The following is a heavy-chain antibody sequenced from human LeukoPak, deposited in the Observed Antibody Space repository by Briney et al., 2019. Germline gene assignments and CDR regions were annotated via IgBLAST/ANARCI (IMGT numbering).Heavy chain of an antibody. CDR3: ARDLSSSWYWFDP. CDR2: INHSGST. CDR1: GGSFSGYY. D-gene: IGHD6-13*01. Sequence: SETQSLTCAVYGGSFSGYYWSWIRQPPGKGLEWIGEINHSGSTNYNPSLKSRVTISVDTSKNQFSLKLSSVTAADTAVYYCARDLSSSWYWFDPWGQGTLVTVSS. V-gene: IGHV4-34*01. J-gene: IGHJ5*02.